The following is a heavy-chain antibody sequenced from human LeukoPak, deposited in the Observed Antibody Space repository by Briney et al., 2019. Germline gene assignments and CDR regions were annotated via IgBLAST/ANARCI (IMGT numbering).Heavy chain of an antibody. CDR2: IYYSGST. J-gene: IGHJ4*02. Sequence: SETLSLTCTVSGGSISSGDYYWSWIRQPPGKGLEWIGYIYYSGSTYYNPSLKSRVTISVDTSKNQFSLKLSSVTAADTAVYYCARVPSGSYLRYVDYWGQGTLVTVSS. CDR3: ARVPSGSYLRYVDY. D-gene: IGHD1-26*01. V-gene: IGHV4-30-4*01. CDR1: GGSISSGDYY.